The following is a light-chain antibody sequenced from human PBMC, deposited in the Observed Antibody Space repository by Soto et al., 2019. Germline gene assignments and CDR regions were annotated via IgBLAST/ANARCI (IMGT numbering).Light chain of an antibody. V-gene: IGKV1-27*01. Sequence: DIQMTQSPSSLSASVGDRVTITCRASQGINHYLAWFQQKPGKVPKLLIYATSTLQSGVPSRFSGSGFGTEFTLTISSLQPEDVATYYCQKHNSAPLFFGPGTKVEIK. CDR3: QKHNSAPLF. CDR1: QGINHY. CDR2: ATS. J-gene: IGKJ1*01.